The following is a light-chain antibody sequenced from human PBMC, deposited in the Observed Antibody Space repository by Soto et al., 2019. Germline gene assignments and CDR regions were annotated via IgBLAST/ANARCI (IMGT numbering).Light chain of an antibody. J-gene: IGLJ2*01. V-gene: IGLV2-8*01. CDR2: EVN. CDR1: SSDVGGYNF. Sequence: QSALTQPPSASGSPGQSVTISCTGTSSDVGGYNFVSWYQQHPGKAPKLMIFEVNKRPSGVPDRFSGSKSGNTASLTVSGLQAEDEADYYCSSYAGTNVVFGGWTKLTVL. CDR3: SSYAGTNVV.